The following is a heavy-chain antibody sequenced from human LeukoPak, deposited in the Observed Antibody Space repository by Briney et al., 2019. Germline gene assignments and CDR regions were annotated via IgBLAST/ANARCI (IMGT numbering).Heavy chain of an antibody. V-gene: IGHV1-8*02. Sequence: ASVKVSCKASGYTFTSYGISWVRQAPGQGLEWMGWMNPNSGNTGYAQKFQGRVTMTRNTSISTAYMELSSLRSEDTAVYYCARDLRSELDYYYGMDVWGQGTTVTVSS. CDR3: ARDLRSELDYYYGMDV. J-gene: IGHJ6*02. CDR1: GYTFTSYG. D-gene: IGHD6-6*01. CDR2: MNPNSGNT.